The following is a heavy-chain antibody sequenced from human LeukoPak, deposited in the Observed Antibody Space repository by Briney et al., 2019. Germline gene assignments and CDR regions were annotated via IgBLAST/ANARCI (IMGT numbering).Heavy chain of an antibody. J-gene: IGHJ4*02. CDR3: AKDQDPHSYGSGSYAPFDY. D-gene: IGHD3-10*01. CDR2: IWYGGSNT. V-gene: IGHV3-33*06. CDR1: GFTFSTYG. Sequence: GGSLRLSCAASGFTFSTYGMHWVRQAPGKGLEWVAVIWYGGSNTYYADSVKGQFTISRDNSKNTLYLQINSLGADDTAVYYCAKDQDPHSYGSGSYAPFDYWGQGTLVTVSS.